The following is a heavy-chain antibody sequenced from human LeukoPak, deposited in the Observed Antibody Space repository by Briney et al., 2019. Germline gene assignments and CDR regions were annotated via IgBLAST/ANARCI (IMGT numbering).Heavy chain of an antibody. D-gene: IGHD3-9*01. J-gene: IGHJ4*02. V-gene: IGHV3-30*03. CDR2: ISYDGSNK. Sequence: GGSLRLSCAASGFTVSSYYMSWVRQAPGKGLEWVAVISYDGSNKYYADSVKGRFTISRDNSKNTLYLQMNSLRAEDTAVYYCARDRQLRYFDWLLFYWGQGTLVTVSS. CDR3: ARDRQLRYFDWLLFY. CDR1: GFTVSSYY.